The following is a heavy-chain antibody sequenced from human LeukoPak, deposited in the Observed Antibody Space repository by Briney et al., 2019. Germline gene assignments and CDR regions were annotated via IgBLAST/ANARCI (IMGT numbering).Heavy chain of an antibody. CDR3: ARISGDFGDLGDP. CDR2: INTKTRNP. J-gene: IGHJ5*02. D-gene: IGHD3-10*01. Sequence: ASVKVSCKASGYTFTRYAMNWVRQAPGQGLEWMGWINTKTRNPTYAQGFTGRFVFSLDTSVSTAYLHISTLKAEDTAVYYCARISGDFGDLGDPWGQGTLVTVSS. V-gene: IGHV7-4-1*02. CDR1: GYTFTRYA.